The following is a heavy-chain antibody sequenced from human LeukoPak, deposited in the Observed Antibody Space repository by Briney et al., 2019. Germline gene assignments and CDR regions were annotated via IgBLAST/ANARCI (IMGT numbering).Heavy chain of an antibody. CDR1: GYTFTSYG. CDR2: INPETGDT. J-gene: IGHJ6*02. Sequence: ASVKVSCKASGYTFTSYGISWVRQAPGQGLEWMGWINPETGDTKYAQNFQGRVTMTRDTTISTVYMELKALTSDDTAVYYCARGYYGMDVWGQGTTVTVSS. CDR3: ARGYYGMDV. V-gene: IGHV1-2*02.